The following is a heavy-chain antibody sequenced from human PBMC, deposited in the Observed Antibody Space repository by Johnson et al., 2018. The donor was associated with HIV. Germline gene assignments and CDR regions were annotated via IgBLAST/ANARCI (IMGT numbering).Heavy chain of an antibody. CDR1: GFTFSSYW. Sequence: VQLVETGGGLVQPGGSLRLSCAASGFTFSSYWMHWVRQAPGKGLEWIGRIKSKTDGGTTDYAAPVQGRFTISRNDSKNTLYLQMNSLKTEDTAVYYCTPDGYNLGGAFDIWGQGTMVTVSS. D-gene: IGHD5-24*01. CDR3: TPDGYNLGGAFDI. CDR2: IKSKTDGGTT. J-gene: IGHJ3*02. V-gene: IGHV3-15*01.